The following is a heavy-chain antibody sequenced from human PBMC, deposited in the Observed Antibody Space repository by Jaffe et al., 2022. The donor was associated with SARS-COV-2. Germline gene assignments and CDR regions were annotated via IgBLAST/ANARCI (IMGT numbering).Heavy chain of an antibody. CDR3: AKTSPAYYYYYGMDV. CDR1: GFTFDDYA. CDR2: ISWNSGSI. Sequence: EVQLVESGGGLVQPGRSLRLSCAASGFTFDDYAMHWVRQAPGKGLEWVSGISWNSGSIGYADSVKGRFTISRDNAKNSLYLQMNSLRAEDTALYYCAKTSPAYYYYYGMDVWGQGTTVTVSS. V-gene: IGHV3-9*01. J-gene: IGHJ6*02.